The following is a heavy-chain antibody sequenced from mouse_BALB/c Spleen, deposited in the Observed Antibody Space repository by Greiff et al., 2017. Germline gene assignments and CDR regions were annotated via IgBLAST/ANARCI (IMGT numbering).Heavy chain of an antibody. V-gene: IGHV1-87*01. D-gene: IGHD2-10*02. CDR3: ARGGYGNYGDY. CDR1: GYTFTSYW. J-gene: IGHJ2*01. Sequence: VQLVESGAELARPGASVKLSCKASGYTFTSYWMQWVKQRPGQGLEWIGAIYPGDGDTRYTQKFKGKATLTADKSSSTAYMQLSSLASEDSAVYYCARGGYGNYGDYWGQGTTLTVSS. CDR2: IYPGDGDT.